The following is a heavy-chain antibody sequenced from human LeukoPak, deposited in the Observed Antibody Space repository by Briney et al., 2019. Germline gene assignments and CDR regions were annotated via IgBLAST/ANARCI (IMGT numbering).Heavy chain of an antibody. CDR3: ARGPGSGTRFDP. D-gene: IGHD2-2*01. CDR2: TYYSGST. J-gene: IGHJ5*02. Sequence: SETLSLTCTVSGGSISSSSYYWGWIRQPPGKGLEWIGSTYYSGSTYYNPSLKSRVTISVDTSKNQFSLKLSSVTAADTAVYYCARGPGSGTRFDPWGQGTLVTVSS. V-gene: IGHV4-39*07. CDR1: GGSISSSSYY.